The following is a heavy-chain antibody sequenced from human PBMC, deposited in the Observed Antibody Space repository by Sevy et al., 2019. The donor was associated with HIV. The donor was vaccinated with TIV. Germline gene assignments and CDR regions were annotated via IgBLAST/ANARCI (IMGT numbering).Heavy chain of an antibody. CDR2: ISSSGSTI. V-gene: IGHV3-11*01. J-gene: IGHJ5*02. CDR1: GFTFSDYY. CDR3: ARDLKGPRHYDSSGYYYRSGRNWFDP. D-gene: IGHD3-22*01. Sequence: GGSLRLSCAASGFTFSDYYMSWIRQTPGKGLEWVSYISSSGSTIYYADSVKGRFTISRDNAKNSLYLQMNSLRAEDTAVYYCARDLKGPRHYDSSGYYYRSGRNWFDPWGQGTLVTVSS.